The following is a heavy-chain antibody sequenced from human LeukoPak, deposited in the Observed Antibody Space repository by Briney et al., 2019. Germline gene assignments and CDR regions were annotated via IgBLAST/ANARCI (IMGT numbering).Heavy chain of an antibody. Sequence: ASVRVSSEASGYTFTVYYMHWVRQAPGQGGERMGWINPNCGGTKYAQKFHGMGTITRATSISTAYMELSRLRSDDTAVYYCARAIRYGEHHNWFDRWGQGTLVTVSS. V-gene: IGHV1-2*02. CDR3: ARAIRYGEHHNWFDR. CDR2: INPNCGGT. D-gene: IGHD4-17*01. CDR1: GYTFTVYY. J-gene: IGHJ5*02.